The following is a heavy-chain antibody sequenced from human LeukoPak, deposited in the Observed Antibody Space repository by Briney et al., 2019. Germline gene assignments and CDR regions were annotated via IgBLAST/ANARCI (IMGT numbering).Heavy chain of an antibody. CDR2: IKKDGSEK. Sequence: QTGGSLRLSCAASGFTFSNYGMHWVRQAPGKGLEWVANIKKDGSEKYYVDSVKGRFTISRDNAKNSLFLQMNSLRAEDTAVYYCASTYVVVTAVHDAFHIWGQGTMVTVSS. J-gene: IGHJ3*02. V-gene: IGHV3-7*01. CDR3: ASTYVVVTAVHDAFHI. CDR1: GFTFSNYG. D-gene: IGHD2-21*02.